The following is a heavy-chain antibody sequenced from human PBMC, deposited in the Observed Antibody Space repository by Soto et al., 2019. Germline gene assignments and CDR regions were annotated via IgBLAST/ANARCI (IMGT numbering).Heavy chain of an antibody. CDR3: AKSGPTNYFDF. D-gene: IGHD1-26*01. V-gene: IGHV3-23*01. Sequence: GGSLRLSCAASGFTFSTFAMNWVRQAPGKGLEWVSGITGGSGFTFYADSVKGWFTISRDDSENTLFLQMSSLRAEDTAKYYCAKSGPTNYFDFWGQGTLVTVSS. CDR1: GFTFSTFA. CDR2: ITGGSGFT. J-gene: IGHJ4*02.